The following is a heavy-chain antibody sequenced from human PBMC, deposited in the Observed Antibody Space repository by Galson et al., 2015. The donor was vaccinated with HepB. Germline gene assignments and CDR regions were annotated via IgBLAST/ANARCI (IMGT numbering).Heavy chain of an antibody. CDR3: AKDGYCSSTSCSYFDY. Sequence: SLRLSCAASGFTFSSYAMSWVRQAPGKGLEWVSDISGSGGSTYYAESVKGRFTISRDNSKNTLYLQMNSLRAEDTAVYYCAKDGYCSSTSCSYFDYWGQGTLVTVSS. D-gene: IGHD2-2*01. CDR2: ISGSGGST. V-gene: IGHV3-23*01. J-gene: IGHJ4*02. CDR1: GFTFSSYA.